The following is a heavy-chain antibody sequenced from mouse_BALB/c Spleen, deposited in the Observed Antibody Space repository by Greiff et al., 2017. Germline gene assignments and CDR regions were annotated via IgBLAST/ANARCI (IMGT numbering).Heavy chain of an antibody. CDR1: GFSLTGYG. J-gene: IGHJ4*01. V-gene: IGHV2-6-7*01. CDR2: IWGDGST. D-gene: IGHD1-1*01. CDR3: ARDEMQDYYRAMDY. Sequence: VQVVESGPGLVAPSQSLSITCTVSGFSLTGYGVNWVRQPPGKGLEWLGMIWGDGSTDYNSALKSRLSISKDNSKSQVFLKMNSLQTDDTARYYCARDEMQDYYRAMDYWGQGTSVTVSS.